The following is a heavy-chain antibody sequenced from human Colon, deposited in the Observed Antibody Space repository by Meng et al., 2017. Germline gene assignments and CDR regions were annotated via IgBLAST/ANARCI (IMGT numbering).Heavy chain of an antibody. CDR2: IGSDGTI. V-gene: IGHV3-74*01. CDR3: AKAIPDSGLAP. CDR1: GFTLSKSW. Sequence: ELQLVESGGGLVQPGGSLRLSCVASGFTLSKSWMHWVRQAPGKGLVWVSRIGSDGTIRYGDSVKGRFTISRDDAKNTLYLQMDSLRAEDTAMYYCAKAIPDSGLAPWGQGTLVTVSS. J-gene: IGHJ5*02. D-gene: IGHD6-25*01.